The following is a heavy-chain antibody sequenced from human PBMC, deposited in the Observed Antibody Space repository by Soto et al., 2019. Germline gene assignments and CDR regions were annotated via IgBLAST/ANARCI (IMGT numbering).Heavy chain of an antibody. CDR3: ARWVLGNWSYNGMDV. J-gene: IGHJ6*02. CDR1: GFTFSNYE. D-gene: IGHD1-20*01. Sequence: GESLKISCAASGFTFSNYEMNWVRHATGKGLEWVSYISSSGSTIYYADSVKGRFTISRDNAKNSLYLQMNSLRAEDTAVYYCARWVLGNWSYNGMDVWGQGTTVTAS. V-gene: IGHV3-48*03. CDR2: ISSSGSTI.